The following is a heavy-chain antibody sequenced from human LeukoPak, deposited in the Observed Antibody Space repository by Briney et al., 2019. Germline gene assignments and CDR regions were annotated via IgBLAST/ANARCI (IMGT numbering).Heavy chain of an antibody. CDR3: ARPSQHRNYGMDV. D-gene: IGHD6-13*01. V-gene: IGHV5-51*01. CDR2: IYPGDSDT. CDR1: GYSFTTYW. Sequence: GESLKISCKGSGYSFTTYWIAWVRQMPGEGLEWMGIIYPGDSDTRYSPSFQGQVTFSADKSISTAYMRWSSLTASDTAIYYCARPSQHRNYGMDVWGQGTTVTVSS. J-gene: IGHJ6*02.